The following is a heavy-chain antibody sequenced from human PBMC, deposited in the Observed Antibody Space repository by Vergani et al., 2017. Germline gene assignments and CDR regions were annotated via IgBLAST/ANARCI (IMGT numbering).Heavy chain of an antibody. Sequence: QVQLQESGPGLVKASQTLSLTCSVSGAYVGSGGYYWSWVRQRPGMGLDWIGSISHSGYTFYSPSLKSRVSMSVDTTKNQFSLRVNSVTAADTAVYYCVRDPWESGGPYSGCWGRGTLVSVSS. CDR1: GAYVGSGGYY. CDR2: ISHSGYT. V-gene: IGHV4-31*03. J-gene: IGHJ4*02. CDR3: VRDPWESGGPYSGC. D-gene: IGHD2-15*01.